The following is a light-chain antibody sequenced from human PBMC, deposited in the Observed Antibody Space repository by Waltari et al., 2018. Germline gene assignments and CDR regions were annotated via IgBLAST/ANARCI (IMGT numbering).Light chain of an antibody. CDR3: LSYTSSSTYV. CDR1: GSDVGGYDY. Sequence: QSALTQPASVSGSPGQSITFSCTGTGSDVGGYDYVSWYQQHPGKVPKLMVYEVSNRPSGVFHRFSGSKSGNAASLTISGLQAEDEADYYCLSYTSSSTYVFGTGTKVTVL. CDR2: EVS. J-gene: IGLJ1*01. V-gene: IGLV2-14*01.